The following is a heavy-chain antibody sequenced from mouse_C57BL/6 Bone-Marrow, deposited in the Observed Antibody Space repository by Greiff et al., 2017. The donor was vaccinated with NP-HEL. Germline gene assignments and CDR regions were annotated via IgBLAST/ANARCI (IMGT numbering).Heavy chain of an antibody. J-gene: IGHJ2*01. CDR3: VRQGYDGYYLDY. D-gene: IGHD2-3*01. CDR2: IRSKSNNYAT. Sequence: EVQVVESGGGLVQPKGSLKLSCAASGFSFNTYAMNWVRQAPGQGLEWVARIRSKSNNYATYYADSLKDRFTISRDDSESMLYLQMNNLKTEAAAMYYCVRQGYDGYYLDYWGQGTTLTVSS. CDR1: GFSFNTYA. V-gene: IGHV10-1*01.